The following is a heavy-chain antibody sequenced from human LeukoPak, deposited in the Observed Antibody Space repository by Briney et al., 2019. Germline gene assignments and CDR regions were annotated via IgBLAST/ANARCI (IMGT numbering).Heavy chain of an antibody. CDR1: GFTFDDYA. D-gene: IGHD2-2*01. J-gene: IGHJ4*02. Sequence: GGSLRLSCAASGFTFDDYAMHWVRQAPGKGLEWVSGISWNSGSIGYADSVKGRFTISRDNAKNSLYLQMNSLRAEDTALYYCAKAVTYCSSTSCYQALDYWGQGTLVTVSS. CDR3: AKAVTYCSSTSCYQALDY. V-gene: IGHV3-9*01. CDR2: ISWNSGSI.